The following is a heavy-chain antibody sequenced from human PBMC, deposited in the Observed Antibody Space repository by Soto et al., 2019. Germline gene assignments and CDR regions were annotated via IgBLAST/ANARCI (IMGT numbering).Heavy chain of an antibody. CDR3: ARAGLQGAFDI. J-gene: IGHJ3*02. CDR2: ISSTSAYI. V-gene: IGHV3-21*02. D-gene: IGHD3-10*01. CDR1: GFTFSSYS. Sequence: EVQLVESGGGLVKPGGSLRLSCAASGFTFSSYSMNWVRQAPGQGLEWVSSISSTSAYIYYADSVKGRFTISRDDAKTSLFLQMSSLRAEDTAVYYCARAGLQGAFDIWGQGTTGIVSS.